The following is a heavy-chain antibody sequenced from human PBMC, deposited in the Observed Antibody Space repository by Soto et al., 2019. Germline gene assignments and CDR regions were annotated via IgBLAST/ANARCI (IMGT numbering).Heavy chain of an antibody. CDR1: GFIFSNYG. D-gene: IGHD2-21*01. V-gene: IGHV3-33*01. CDR3: ARAGDTSLGIRELGASDI. Sequence: VGSLRLSCRASGFIFSNYGMHWVRQAAGKGLEWVAVVWYDGSNKYYADSVKGRFTISRDNSKSTLYLQMSSLRAEDTALYYCARAGDTSLGIRELGASDIWGQGTKVTVS. CDR2: VWYDGSNK. J-gene: IGHJ3*02.